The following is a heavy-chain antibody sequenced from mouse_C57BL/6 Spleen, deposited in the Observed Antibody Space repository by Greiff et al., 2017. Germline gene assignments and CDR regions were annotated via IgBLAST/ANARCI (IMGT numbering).Heavy chain of an antibody. CDR3: TRETAQAPGTY. V-gene: IGHV5-9-1*02. CDR2: ISSGGDYI. D-gene: IGHD3-2*02. CDR1: GFTFSSYA. Sequence: DVKLVESGEGLVKPGGSLKLSCAASGFTFSSYAMSWVRQTPEKRLEWVAYISSGGDYIYYADTVKGRFTISRDNARNTRYLQMSSLKSEDTAMYYCTRETAQAPGTYWGQGTLVTVSA. J-gene: IGHJ3*01.